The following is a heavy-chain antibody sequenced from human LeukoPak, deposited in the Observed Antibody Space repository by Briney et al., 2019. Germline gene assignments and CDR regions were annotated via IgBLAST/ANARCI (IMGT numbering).Heavy chain of an antibody. CDR3: ARARYYGGNSD. Sequence: PGGSLRLSCAASGFTFSSYAMHWVRQAPGKGLEWVAVISYDGSNKYYADSVKGRFTISRDNSKNTLYPQMNSLRAEDTAVHYCARARYYGGNSDWGQGTLVTVSS. D-gene: IGHD4-23*01. CDR1: GFTFSSYA. J-gene: IGHJ4*02. V-gene: IGHV3-30*04. CDR2: ISYDGSNK.